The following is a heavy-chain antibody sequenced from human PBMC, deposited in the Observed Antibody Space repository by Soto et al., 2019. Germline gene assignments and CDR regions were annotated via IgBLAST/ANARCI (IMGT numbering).Heavy chain of an antibody. CDR3: ARGDLYFDY. CDR2: INRDGSTT. J-gene: IGHJ4*02. Sequence: EVQLVESGGDLVQPGGSLRLSCAASGFTFSRDWMHWVRQAPGKGLVWVSRINRDGSTTNYADSVMGRFTISRDNAKNTVYLQMNSLTAEDTAVYYCARGDLYFDYWGQGTLVTVSS. D-gene: IGHD2-21*02. CDR1: GFTFSRDW. V-gene: IGHV3-74*01.